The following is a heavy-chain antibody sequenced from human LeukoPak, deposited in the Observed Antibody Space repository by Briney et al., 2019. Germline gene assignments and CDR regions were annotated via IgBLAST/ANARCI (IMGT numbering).Heavy chain of an antibody. Sequence: PGGSLRLSCAASGFTFSSYAMSWVRQAPGKGLEWVSAISGSGGSTYYADSVEGRFTISRDNSKNTLYLQMNSLRAEDTAVYYCATIKSYGGNFLYYFDYWGQGTLVTVSS. CDR3: ATIKSYGGNFLYYFDY. J-gene: IGHJ4*02. CDR1: GFTFSSYA. D-gene: IGHD4-17*01. V-gene: IGHV3-23*01. CDR2: ISGSGGST.